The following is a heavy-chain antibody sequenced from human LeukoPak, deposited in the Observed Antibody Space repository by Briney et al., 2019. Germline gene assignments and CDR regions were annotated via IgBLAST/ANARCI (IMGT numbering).Heavy chain of an antibody. Sequence: GRSLRLSCAASGFTFSSYAMHWVRQAPGKGLEYVSAISSNGGSTYYANSVKGRFTISRDNSENTLYLQMGSLRAEDMAVYYCARDMMTPTDYYGDYGPPLVAFDIWGQGTMVTVSS. V-gene: IGHV3-64*01. J-gene: IGHJ3*02. CDR1: GFTFSSYA. D-gene: IGHD4-17*01. CDR2: ISSNGGST. CDR3: ARDMMTPTDYYGDYGPPLVAFDI.